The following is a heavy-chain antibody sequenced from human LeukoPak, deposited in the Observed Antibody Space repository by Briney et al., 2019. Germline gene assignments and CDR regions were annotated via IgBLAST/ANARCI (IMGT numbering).Heavy chain of an antibody. V-gene: IGHV3-48*01. D-gene: IGHD1-26*01. Sequence: GGSLRLSCAASGFTFSSYSMNWVRQAPGKGLEWVSYISSSSTIYYADSVKGRFTISRDNAKNSLYLQMNSLRAEDTAVYYCAKAATRGYYYYYMDVWGEGTTVTVSS. CDR1: GFTFSSYS. CDR2: ISSSSTI. CDR3: AKAATRGYYYYYMDV. J-gene: IGHJ6*03.